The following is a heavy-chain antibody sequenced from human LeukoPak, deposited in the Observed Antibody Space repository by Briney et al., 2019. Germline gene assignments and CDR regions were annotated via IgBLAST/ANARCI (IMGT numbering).Heavy chain of an antibody. J-gene: IGHJ5*02. Sequence: SVKVSCKASGGTFSSYAISWVRQAPGQGLEWMGGIIPIFGTANYAQKFQGRVTITADESTSTVYMELSSLRSEDTAVYYCARVRLVGATTCWFDPWGQGTLVTVSS. CDR3: ARVRLVGATTCWFDP. D-gene: IGHD1-26*01. CDR2: IIPIFGTA. CDR1: GGTFSSYA. V-gene: IGHV1-69*13.